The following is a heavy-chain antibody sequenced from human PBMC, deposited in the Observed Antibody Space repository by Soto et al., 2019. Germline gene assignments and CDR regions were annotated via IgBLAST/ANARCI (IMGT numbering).Heavy chain of an antibody. Sequence: GGSLRLSCAASGFTFDDYAMHWVRQAPGKGLEWVSGISWNSGSIGYADSVKGRFTISRDNAKNSLYLQMNSLRAEDTALYYCAKSPLGAMDDAFDIWGQGTMVTVSS. V-gene: IGHV3-9*01. CDR1: GFTFDDYA. J-gene: IGHJ3*02. CDR3: AKSPLGAMDDAFDI. D-gene: IGHD3-16*01. CDR2: ISWNSGSI.